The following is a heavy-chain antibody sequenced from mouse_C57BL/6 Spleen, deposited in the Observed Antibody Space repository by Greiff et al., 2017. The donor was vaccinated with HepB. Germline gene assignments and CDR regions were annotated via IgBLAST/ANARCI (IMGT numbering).Heavy chain of an antibody. CDR1: GFTFSDYY. J-gene: IGHJ1*03. CDR2: INYDGSST. CDR3: AREESYEKYFDV. Sequence: EVKVVESEGGLVQPGSSMKLSCTASGFTFSDYYMAWVRQVPEKGLEWVANINYDGSSTYYLDSLKSRFIISRDNAKNILYLQMSSLKSEDTATYYCAREESYEKYFDVWGTGTTVTVSS. D-gene: IGHD2-12*01. V-gene: IGHV5-16*01.